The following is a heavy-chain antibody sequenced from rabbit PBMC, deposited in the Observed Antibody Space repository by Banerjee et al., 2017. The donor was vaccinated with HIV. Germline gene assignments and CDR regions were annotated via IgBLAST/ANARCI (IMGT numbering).Heavy chain of an antibody. J-gene: IGHJ4*01. CDR1: GFSFNGNYH. CDR3: ARDLTGVTGWNFGL. D-gene: IGHD7-1*01. Sequence: QSLEESGGDLVKPGASLTLTCTASGFSFNGNYHMCWVRQDPGKGLEWIACIDAGSSGSPYYATWAKGRFAISKTSWTTVTLQMTSLTAADTATYFCARDLTGVTGWNFGLWGPGTLVTVS. V-gene: IGHV1S40*01. CDR2: IDAGSSGSP.